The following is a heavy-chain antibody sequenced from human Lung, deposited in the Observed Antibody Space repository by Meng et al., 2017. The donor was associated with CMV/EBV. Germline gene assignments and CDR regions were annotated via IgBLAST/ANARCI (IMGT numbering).Heavy chain of an antibody. Sequence: GESLKISCAASGFTFSSYGMHWVRQAPGKGLEWVAFIRYDGSNKYYADSVKGRFTISRDNSKNTLYLQMNSLRAEDTAVYYCSIYCSGGSCYSDAFDIWGQGXVVTVSS. V-gene: IGHV3-30*02. J-gene: IGHJ3*02. CDR1: GFTFSSYG. CDR2: IRYDGSNK. D-gene: IGHD2-15*01. CDR3: SIYCSGGSCYSDAFDI.